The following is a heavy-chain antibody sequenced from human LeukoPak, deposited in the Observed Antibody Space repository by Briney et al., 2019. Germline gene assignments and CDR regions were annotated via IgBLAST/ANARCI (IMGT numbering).Heavy chain of an antibody. CDR2: INTDGSST. V-gene: IGHV3-74*01. CDR1: GFTFSSYW. J-gene: IGHJ4*02. CDR3: ARESNGAAAGTGGAFDY. Sequence: GGSLRLSCAASGFTFSSYWMHWVRQAPGKGLVWVSRINTDGSSTSYADSVKGRFTISRDNSKNTLYLQMNSLRAEDTAVYYCARESNGAAAGTGGAFDYWGQGTLVTVSS. D-gene: IGHD6-13*01.